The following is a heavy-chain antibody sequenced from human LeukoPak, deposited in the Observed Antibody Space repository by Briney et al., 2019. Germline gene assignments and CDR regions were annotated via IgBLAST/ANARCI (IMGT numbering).Heavy chain of an antibody. J-gene: IGHJ3*02. CDR2: ISWNSDTI. V-gene: IGHV3-9*01. D-gene: IGHD3-22*01. CDR3: AKDIDSAGYGAFEI. Sequence: PGGSLRLSCATSGFTFDDFAMHWVRQAPGKGLEWVSHISWNSDTITYADSMKGRFTISRDNAKNSLYLQISSLRDEDTAFYYCAKDIDSAGYGAFEIWGQGTAVTVSS. CDR1: GFTFDDFA.